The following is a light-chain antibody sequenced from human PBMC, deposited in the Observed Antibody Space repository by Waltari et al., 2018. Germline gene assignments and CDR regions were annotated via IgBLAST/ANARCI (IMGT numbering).Light chain of an antibody. CDR1: SRDVGYFNH. Sequence: QSALTQPASVSGSPGQSITISCTGTSRDVGYFNHVSWFQHPPDTAPQLLSYDGTDRPSGVSSRFSGSKSVNTASLTISGLQAEDEADYYCSSYTGRGTVIFGGGTKLTVL. CDR2: DGT. V-gene: IGLV2-14*01. CDR3: SSYTGRGTVI. J-gene: IGLJ2*01.